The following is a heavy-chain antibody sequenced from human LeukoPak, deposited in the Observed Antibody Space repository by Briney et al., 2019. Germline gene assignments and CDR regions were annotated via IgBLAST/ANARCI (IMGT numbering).Heavy chain of an antibody. Sequence: GGSLRLSCAASGFTFSSYAMSWVRQAPGKGLEWVANIRQDGSEIYYVDSVKGRFTISRDNAKNSLYLQMNSLRAEDTAVYYCARVDFYSSVWYWDYWGQGTLVTVSS. CDR3: ARVDFYSSVWYWDY. D-gene: IGHD6-19*01. CDR1: GFTFSSYA. J-gene: IGHJ4*02. CDR2: IRQDGSEI. V-gene: IGHV3-7*04.